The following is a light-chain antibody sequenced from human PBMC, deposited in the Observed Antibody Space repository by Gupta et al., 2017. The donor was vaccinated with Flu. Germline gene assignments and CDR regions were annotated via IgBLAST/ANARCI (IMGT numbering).Light chain of an antibody. J-gene: IGKJ2*01. CDR1: QSLLHRNGYNY. CDR3: MQVLQTPYT. CDR2: LGS. Sequence: DVAMTQSPLPLPVTPGVPASISCRSSQSLLHRNGYNYVDWYLQKPGQSVRLLFYLGSNRASGVPDRFSGSGSGTEFTLKVSTVEAKDFGIYYCMQVLQTPYTFARGPSWRSN. V-gene: IGKV2-28*01.